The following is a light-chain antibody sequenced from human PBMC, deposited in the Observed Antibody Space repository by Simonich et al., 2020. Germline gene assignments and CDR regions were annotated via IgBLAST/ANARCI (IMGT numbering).Light chain of an antibody. CDR2: WSS. CDR3: QQYYSTPWT. Sequence: DIVMTQSPDSLAVSLGERATINCKSSQSVLYSSNNKNYLAWYQQTPGQPPKLLIYWSSTREPGVPDRFSGSGSGTDFTLTISSLQAEDVAVYYCQQYYSTPWTFGQGTKVEIK. J-gene: IGKJ1*01. V-gene: IGKV4-1*01. CDR1: QSVLYSSNNKNY.